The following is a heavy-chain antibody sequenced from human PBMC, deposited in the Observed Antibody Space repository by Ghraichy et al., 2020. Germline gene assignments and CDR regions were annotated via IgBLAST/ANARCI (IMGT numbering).Heavy chain of an antibody. CDR1: GFTFSRYT. D-gene: IGHD6-6*01. CDR2: ITSNGDNT. Sequence: GSLRLSCVASGFTFSRYTMNWVRQAPGKGLEYVSAITSNGDNTYYAGSVRGRFTISRDNSKNTLYLQMGSLRAEDMAVYYCARDSSSTNYYYGMDVWGQGTSVTVSS. CDR3: ARDSSSTNYYYGMDV. V-gene: IGHV3-64*02. J-gene: IGHJ6*02.